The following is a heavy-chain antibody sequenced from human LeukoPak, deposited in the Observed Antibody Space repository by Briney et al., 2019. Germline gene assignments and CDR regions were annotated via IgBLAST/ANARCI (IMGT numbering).Heavy chain of an antibody. CDR3: ARDAYGAIDY. CDR2: ISGSGGST. J-gene: IGHJ4*02. D-gene: IGHD3-16*01. CDR1: RFTFSSYA. Sequence: GGSLRLSCAASRFTFSSYAMSWVRQAPGKGLEWVSAISGSGGSTYYADSVKGRFTISRDNSKNTLYVQMNSLRTEDTALYYCARDAYGAIDYWGQGTLVTVSS. V-gene: IGHV3-23*01.